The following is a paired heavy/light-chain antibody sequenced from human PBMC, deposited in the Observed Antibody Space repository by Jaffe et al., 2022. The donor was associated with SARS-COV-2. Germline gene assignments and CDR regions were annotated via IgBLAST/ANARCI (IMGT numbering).Heavy chain of an antibody. V-gene: IGHV1-18*01. D-gene: IGHD3-10*01. CDR1: GYTFTSYG. CDR2: ISAYNGNT. CDR3: ARAGITMVRGVIKTYDYYYMDV. Sequence: QVQLVQSGAEVKKPGASVKVSCKASGYTFTSYGISWVRQAPGQGLEWMGWISAYNGNTNYAQKLQGRVTMTTDTSTSTAYMELRSLRSDDTAVYYCARAGITMVRGVIKTYDYYYMDVWGKGTTVTVSS. J-gene: IGHJ6*03.
Light chain of an antibody. CDR1: QSVSSSY. CDR3: QQYGSSQYT. Sequence: EIVLTQSPGTLSLSPGERATLSCRASQSVSSSYLAWYQQKPGQAPRLLIYGASSRATGIPDRFSGSGSGTDFTLTISRLEPEDFAVYYCQQYGSSQYTFGQGTKLEIK. V-gene: IGKV3-20*01. J-gene: IGKJ2*01. CDR2: GAS.